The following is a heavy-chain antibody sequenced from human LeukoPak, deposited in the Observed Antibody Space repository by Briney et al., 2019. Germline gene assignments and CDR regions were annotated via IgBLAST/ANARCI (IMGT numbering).Heavy chain of an antibody. V-gene: IGHV3-23*01. J-gene: IGHJ6*03. CDR3: AKSRITMVRGELDYYYYMDI. CDR2: ITGSGGNT. Sequence: GGSLRLSCAASGFTFSNYGMNWVRQAPGKGLEWVSGITGSGGNTYYPDSVKGRFTISRDNSKNTLYLQMNSLRAEDTAVYYCAKSRITMVRGELDYYYYMDIWGKGTTVTISS. D-gene: IGHD3-10*01. CDR1: GFTFSNYG.